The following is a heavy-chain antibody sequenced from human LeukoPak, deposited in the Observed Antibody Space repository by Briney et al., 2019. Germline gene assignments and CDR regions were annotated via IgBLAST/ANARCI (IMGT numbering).Heavy chain of an antibody. J-gene: IGHJ1*01. V-gene: IGHV3-21*01. Sequence: GGSLRLSCAGSGFTFNSYSMYWVRQAPGKGLEWVSSISSSSHMFYADSVKGRFSISRDNANNSLYLQMNSLRAEDTAVYYCVRDSGSSYGYYFLHWGQGTLVTVSS. CDR3: VRDSGSSYGYYFLH. CDR1: GFTFNSYS. D-gene: IGHD1-26*01. CDR2: ISSSSHM.